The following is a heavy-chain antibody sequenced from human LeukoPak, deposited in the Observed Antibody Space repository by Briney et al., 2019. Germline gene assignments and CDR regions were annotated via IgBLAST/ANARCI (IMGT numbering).Heavy chain of an antibody. Sequence: MPGGSLRLSCAASGFTFSSYSMNWVRQAPGKGLEWASSISSSSSYIYYADSVKGRFTISRDNAKNSLYLQMNSLRAEDTAVYYCARDGIPWYYFDYWGQGTLVTVSS. CDR3: ARDGIPWYYFDY. J-gene: IGHJ4*02. D-gene: IGHD2-8*02. CDR2: ISSSSSYI. CDR1: GFTFSSYS. V-gene: IGHV3-21*01.